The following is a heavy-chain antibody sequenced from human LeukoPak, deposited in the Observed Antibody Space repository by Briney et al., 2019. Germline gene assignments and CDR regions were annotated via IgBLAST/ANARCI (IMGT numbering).Heavy chain of an antibody. Sequence: GGSLRLSCAASGFTLSSYAMSWVRQAPGKGLEWVSAISGTGGSTYYADSVKDRFTISRDNSKNTLYLQMNSLRAEDTAVYYCAKPRLYYDILIGYYNPDFDYWGQGTLVTVSS. CDR3: AKPRLYYDILIGYYNPDFDY. D-gene: IGHD3-9*01. J-gene: IGHJ4*02. V-gene: IGHV3-23*01. CDR2: ISGTGGST. CDR1: GFTLSSYA.